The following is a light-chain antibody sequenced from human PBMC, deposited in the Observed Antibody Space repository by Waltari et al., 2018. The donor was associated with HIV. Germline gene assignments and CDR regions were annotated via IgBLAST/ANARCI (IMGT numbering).Light chain of an antibody. CDR3: ALYTTRNII. Sequence: QSALTQPPSVSGFPGPSITISCTGFRGDVPTYNLVSWYQQPPNTAPKLILYEVYKRPSGVPDRFSGSQSGDMASLTVSGLQTEDEADYYCALYTTRNIIFGGGTNLVVL. J-gene: IGLJ2*01. CDR1: RGDVPTYNL. CDR2: EVY. V-gene: IGLV2-18*01.